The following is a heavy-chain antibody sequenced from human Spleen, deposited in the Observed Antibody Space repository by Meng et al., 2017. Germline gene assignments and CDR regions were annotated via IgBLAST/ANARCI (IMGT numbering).Heavy chain of an antibody. CDR3: ARGVNNYYGSGSYYFDY. Sequence: GESLKISCAASGFTFSSYSMNWVRQAPGKGLEWVSSISSSSSYIYYADSVKGRFTISRDNSKNTLYLQMNSLRAEDTAVYYCARGVNNYYGSGSYYFDYWGQGTLVTVSS. CDR1: GFTFSSYS. CDR2: ISSSSSYI. J-gene: IGHJ4*02. D-gene: IGHD3-10*01. V-gene: IGHV3-21*01.